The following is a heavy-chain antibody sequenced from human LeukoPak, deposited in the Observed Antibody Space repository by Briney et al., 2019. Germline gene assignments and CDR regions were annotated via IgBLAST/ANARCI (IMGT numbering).Heavy chain of an antibody. CDR3: ARVMTTVTTGSGGMDV. CDR2: INHSGST. Sequence: SETLSLTCAVYGVSFSGYYWSWIRQPPGKGLEWVGEINHSGSTNYNPSLKSRVTISVDTSKNQFSLKLSSVTAADTAVYYCARVMTTVTTGSGGMDVWGQGTTVTVSS. D-gene: IGHD4-11*01. J-gene: IGHJ6*02. CDR1: GVSFSGYY. V-gene: IGHV4-34*01.